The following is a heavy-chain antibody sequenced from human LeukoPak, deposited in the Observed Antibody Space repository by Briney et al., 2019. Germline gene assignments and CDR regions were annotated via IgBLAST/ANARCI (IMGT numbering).Heavy chain of an antibody. CDR1: GGSLSSGSYY. CDR3: ARSKLLSGDYYYYGMDV. CDR2: IYTSGST. J-gene: IGHJ6*02. V-gene: IGHV4-61*02. Sequence: TLSLTCTVSGGSLSSGSYYWRWLRQPAGKGLEWVGRIYTSGSTNYNPSLKSPVTISVDTSKNQFSLKLSSVTAADTAVYYCARSKLLSGDYYYYGMDVWGQGTTVTVSS. D-gene: IGHD2-2*01.